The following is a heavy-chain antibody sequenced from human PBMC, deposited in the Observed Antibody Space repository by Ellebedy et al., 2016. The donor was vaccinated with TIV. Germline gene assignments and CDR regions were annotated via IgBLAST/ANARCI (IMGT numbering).Heavy chain of an antibody. CDR1: GGSISSYY. CDR3: ARGDYRVNSDAFDI. V-gene: IGHV4-59*01. CDR2: IYYSGST. Sequence: SETLSLXCTVSGGSISSYYWSWIRQPPGKGLEWIGYIYYSGSTNYNPSLKSRVTISVDTSKNQFSLKLSSVTAADTAVYYCARGDYRVNSDAFDIWGQGTMVTVSS. J-gene: IGHJ3*02. D-gene: IGHD4-11*01.